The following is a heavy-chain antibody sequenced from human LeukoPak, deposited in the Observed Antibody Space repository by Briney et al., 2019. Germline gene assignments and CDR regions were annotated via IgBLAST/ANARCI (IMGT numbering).Heavy chain of an antibody. J-gene: IGHJ4*02. D-gene: IGHD1-7*01. CDR1: GGTFSSYT. V-gene: IGHV1-69*02. CDR3: AAMVRITGTTDPDY. CDR2: IIPILGIA. Sequence: GASVKVSCKASGGTFSSYTISWVRQAPGQGLEWMGRIIPILGIANNAQKFQGRVAITADKSTSTAYMELSSLRSEDTAVYYCAAMVRITGTTDPDYWGQGTLVTVSS.